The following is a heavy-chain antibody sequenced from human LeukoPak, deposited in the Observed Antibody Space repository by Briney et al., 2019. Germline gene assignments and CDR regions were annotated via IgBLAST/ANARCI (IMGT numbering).Heavy chain of an antibody. CDR3: ARERGDYDSDNWFDS. Sequence: PSETLSLTCTVSGGSIGSYFWSWIRQPSGKGLEWIGYIYYGGGTNYNPSFESRITISVDTSRNRISLNLTSVTASDTAIYYCARERGDYDSDNWFDSWGQGTLVTVSS. D-gene: IGHD4-17*01. CDR2: IYYGGGT. J-gene: IGHJ5*01. CDR1: GGSIGSYF. V-gene: IGHV4-59*01.